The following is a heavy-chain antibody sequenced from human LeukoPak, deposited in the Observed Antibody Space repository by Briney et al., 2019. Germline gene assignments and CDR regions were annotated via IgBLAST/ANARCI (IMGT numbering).Heavy chain of an antibody. D-gene: IGHD6-6*01. CDR1: GFTFSNFW. J-gene: IGHJ5*02. CDR3: ACSNWFDP. Sequence: PGGSLRLSCAASGFTFSNFWMNWVRQAPGKGLVWVSHINSDGSSTRYADSVKGRFTISRDNAKNTLYLQMNSLRAEDTAVYYCACSNWFDPWGQGTLVTVSS. V-gene: IGHV3-74*01. CDR2: INSDGSST.